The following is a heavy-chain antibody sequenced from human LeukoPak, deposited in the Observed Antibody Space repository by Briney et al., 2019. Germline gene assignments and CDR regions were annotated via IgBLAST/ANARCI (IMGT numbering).Heavy chain of an antibody. CDR1: GFSFSDAW. J-gene: IGHJ4*02. Sequence: GGSLRLSCVASGFSFSDAWMTWVRQAPGKGLEWVSYISSSGSDIYYADSVKGRFTISRDNAKNSLYLHMNSLRAEDTAVYYCARDYGGSSPFDYWGQGTLVTVSS. V-gene: IGHV3-11*04. CDR3: ARDYGGSSPFDY. D-gene: IGHD4-23*01. CDR2: ISSSGSDI.